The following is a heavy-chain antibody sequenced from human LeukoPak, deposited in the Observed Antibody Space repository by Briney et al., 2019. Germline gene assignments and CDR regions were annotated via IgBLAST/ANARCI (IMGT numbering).Heavy chain of an antibody. J-gene: IGHJ3*02. V-gene: IGHV3-74*01. Sequence: GGSLRLSCAASGFTFSSYWMHWVRQAPGKGLVWVSRINSDGSSTSYADSVKGRFTISRDNAKNSLYLQMNSLRAEDTAVYYCARHSLLCDAFDIWGQGTMVTVSS. CDR1: GFTFSSYW. CDR3: ARHSLLCDAFDI. CDR2: INSDGSST. D-gene: IGHD3-10*01.